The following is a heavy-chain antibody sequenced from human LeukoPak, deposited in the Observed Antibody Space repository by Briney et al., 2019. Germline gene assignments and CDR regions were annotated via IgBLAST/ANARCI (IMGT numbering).Heavy chain of an antibody. J-gene: IGHJ4*02. V-gene: IGHV3-53*04. CDR2: IYSGDNT. CDR3: SAQYDNSGFLYY. Sequence: GGSLRLSCAVSGFTLSSNYISWVRQAPGKGLEWVSIIYSGDNTYYADPVKGRFTISRHNSKNTVNLQMNGLRTEDTAVYYCSAQYDNSGFLYYWGQGTLVTVSS. D-gene: IGHD3-22*01. CDR1: GFTLSSNY.